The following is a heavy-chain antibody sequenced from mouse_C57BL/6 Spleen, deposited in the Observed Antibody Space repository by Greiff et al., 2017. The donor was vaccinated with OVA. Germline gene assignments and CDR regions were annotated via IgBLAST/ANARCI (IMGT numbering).Heavy chain of an antibody. Sequence: EVKLMESGGGLVKPGGSLKLSCAASGFTFSDYGMHWVRQAPEKGLEWVAYISSGSSTIYYADTVKGRFTISRDNAKNTLFLQMTSLRSEDTAMYYCARGVSNPAYWGQGTSVTVSS. D-gene: IGHD2-5*01. CDR3: ARGVSNPAY. J-gene: IGHJ4*01. CDR1: GFTFSDYG. V-gene: IGHV5-17*01. CDR2: ISSGSSTI.